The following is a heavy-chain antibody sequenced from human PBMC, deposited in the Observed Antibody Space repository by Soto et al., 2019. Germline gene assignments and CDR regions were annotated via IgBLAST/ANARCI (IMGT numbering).Heavy chain of an antibody. CDR1: GWSFSGYY. J-gene: IGHJ6*03. D-gene: IGHD2-15*01. V-gene: IGHV4-34*01. Sequence: SETLSLTCAVYGWSFSGYYWSWIRQPPGKGLEWIGEINHSGSTNYNPSLKSRVTISVDTSKNQFSLKLSSVTAADTAVYYCARVVVVVVAATSDYYYYYMDVWGKGTTVTVSS. CDR2: INHSGST. CDR3: ARVVVVVVAATSDYYYYYMDV.